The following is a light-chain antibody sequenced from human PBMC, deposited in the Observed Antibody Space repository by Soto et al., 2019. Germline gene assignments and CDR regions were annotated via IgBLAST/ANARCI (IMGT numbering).Light chain of an antibody. CDR2: DDS. V-gene: IGKV1-5*01. CDR3: QQYNSYPWT. CDR1: QSINRR. J-gene: IGKJ1*01. Sequence: DIQMTQSPSTLSASVGDRVTITCRASQSINRRLAWYQQKPGKAPNLLIYDDSTLESGVPARFSGGDSGTEFTLTISSLQPDDFTTFYCQQYNSYPWTFGQGTKVDIK.